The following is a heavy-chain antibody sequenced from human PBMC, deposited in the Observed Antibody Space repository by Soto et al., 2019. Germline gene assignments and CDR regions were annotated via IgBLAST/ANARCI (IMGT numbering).Heavy chain of an antibody. J-gene: IGHJ6*02. CDR2: ILYDGNIK. D-gene: IGHD3-10*01. CDR1: GFTFRTYG. V-gene: IGHV3-30*18. Sequence: QVHLVESGGGVVQPGRSVRLSCAASGFTFRTYGMHWVRQAPGKGLEWVAHILYDGNIKEYSDSVKGRFTISRDNSKNTLHLQMNSLRDEDTAVYYCAKDLLRGNDGMDVWGQGTTVIVSS. CDR3: AKDLLRGNDGMDV.